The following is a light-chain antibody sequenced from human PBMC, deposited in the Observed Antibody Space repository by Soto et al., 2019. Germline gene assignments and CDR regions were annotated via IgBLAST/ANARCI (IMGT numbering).Light chain of an antibody. CDR2: WAS. V-gene: IGKV4-1*01. CDR1: QTVLYTSNNKNY. Sequence: DVVVTQSPDSLAVSLGERATINCKSSQTVLYTSNNKNYLAWYQQKPGQPPKVLIYWASTRESGVPDRFSGSGSGTDSTLTISSLQAEDVAVYYCQQYYSSPWTFGQGTKVDIK. J-gene: IGKJ1*01. CDR3: QQYYSSPWT.